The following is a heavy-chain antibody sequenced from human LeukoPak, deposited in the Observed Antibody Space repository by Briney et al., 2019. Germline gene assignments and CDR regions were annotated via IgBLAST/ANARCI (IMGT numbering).Heavy chain of an antibody. CDR1: GFTFSNYA. J-gene: IGHJ5*02. CDR2: ISTSSTGT. Sequence: GGSLRLSCAASGFTFSNYAMNWVRQAPGKGLEWVSTISTSSTGTHYADSVKGRFTISRDDSLNTLYLHMNSLRVEDTAVYYCAKDLDSTGIYSGWFDPWGQGTLVTVSS. D-gene: IGHD2-21*01. V-gene: IGHV3-23*01. CDR3: AKDLDSTGIYSGWFDP.